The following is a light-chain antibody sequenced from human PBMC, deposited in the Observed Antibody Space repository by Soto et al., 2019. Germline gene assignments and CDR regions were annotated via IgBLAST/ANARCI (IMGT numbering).Light chain of an antibody. V-gene: IGLV2-14*01. Sequence: QSALTQPASVSGSPGQSITISCTGASSDVGGYNYVSWYQQHPGKAPKLMIYEVTNRPSGVSDSFSGSKSGNTASLTISGLQAEDEADYYCISYTGSTTLVVFGGGTKLTVL. CDR3: ISYTGSTTLVV. CDR1: SSDVGGYNY. CDR2: EVT. J-gene: IGLJ2*01.